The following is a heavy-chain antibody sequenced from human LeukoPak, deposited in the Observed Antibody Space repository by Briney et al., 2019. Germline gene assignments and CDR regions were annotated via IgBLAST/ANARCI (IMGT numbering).Heavy chain of an antibody. CDR2: VYYSGST. D-gene: IGHD6-6*01. CDR1: GGSISSSSYY. J-gene: IGHJ4*02. CDR3: ARTGVLSIAAMYYFDY. V-gene: IGHV4-39*07. Sequence: SETLSLTCTVSGGSISSSSYYWGWIRQPSGKGLEWIGSVYYSGSTYYNPSLKSRVTISVDTSKNQFSLKLSSVTAADTAVYYCARTGVLSIAAMYYFDYWGQGTLVTVSS.